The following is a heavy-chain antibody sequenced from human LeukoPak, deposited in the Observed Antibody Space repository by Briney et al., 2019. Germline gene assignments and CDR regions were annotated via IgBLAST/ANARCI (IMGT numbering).Heavy chain of an antibody. CDR2: ISSSTSTM. Sequence: GGSLRLSCAASGVTFSNYSMNWVRQAPGKGLEWVSYISSSTSTMYYPDSVKGRFTISRDNAKNSLYLQMNSLRAEDTAVYYCARDQLAGQPHAFDIWGQGTMVTVSS. V-gene: IGHV3-48*04. J-gene: IGHJ3*02. CDR3: ARDQLAGQPHAFDI. CDR1: GVTFSNYS. D-gene: IGHD6-6*01.